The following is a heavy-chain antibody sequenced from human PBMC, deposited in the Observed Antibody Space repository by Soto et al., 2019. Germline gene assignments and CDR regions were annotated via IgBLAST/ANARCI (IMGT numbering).Heavy chain of an antibody. CDR3: ARNSMMDV. Sequence: GGALRLSCAASGFIASSHYMNWVRQAPGKGLEWVSIVRGGSTTYYADSVKGRLIVSRDNSNNTLYLQMDSLRVEDTAVYYCARNSMMDVWGQGTSVTVSS. J-gene: IGHJ6*02. CDR2: VRGGSTT. V-gene: IGHV3-53*01. CDR1: GFIASSHY.